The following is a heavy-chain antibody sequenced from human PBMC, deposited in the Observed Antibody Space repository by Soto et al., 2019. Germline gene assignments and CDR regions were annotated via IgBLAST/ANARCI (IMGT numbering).Heavy chain of an antibody. Sequence: QITLNDSGPTQVKPRQTLTLTCTFSGFSLTTSGVGVGWIRQSPGKAPEWLALIYWDDDKRYSPSLKCRLTITNDTSKNQVILTLADLDTADTATYYCAHRVLRTVFGLVTTTAIYFDFWGQGTPVAVSS. V-gene: IGHV2-5*02. J-gene: IGHJ4*02. CDR3: AHRVLRTVFGLVTTTAIYFDF. CDR2: IYWDDDK. D-gene: IGHD3-3*01. CDR1: GFSLTTSGVG.